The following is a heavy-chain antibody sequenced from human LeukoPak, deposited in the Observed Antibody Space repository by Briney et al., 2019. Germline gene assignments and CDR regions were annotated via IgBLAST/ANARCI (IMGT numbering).Heavy chain of an antibody. D-gene: IGHD2-2*01. CDR2: ISPNSGGT. J-gene: IGHJ4*02. V-gene: IGHV1-2*02. Sequence: ASVKVSCKASGYSFTGHYIHWVRQVPGQGLEWMGWISPNSGGTSFAQKFQGRVTMTRDTSITTAFMELSSLRSDDTAVYYCARDADCTSTSCYVGYWGQGTLVTVSS. CDR1: GYSFTGHY. CDR3: ARDADCTSTSCYVGY.